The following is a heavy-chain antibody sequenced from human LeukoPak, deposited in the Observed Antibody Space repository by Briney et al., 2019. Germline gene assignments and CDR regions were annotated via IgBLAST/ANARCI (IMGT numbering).Heavy chain of an antibody. Sequence: ASVKVSCKASGYTFTGYYMHWVRQAPGQGLEWMGWINHNSGGTNYAQKFQGRVTMTRDTSISTAYMELSRLRSDDTAVYYWAISGLYGDYVALRFDPWGQGTLVTVSS. CDR2: INHNSGGT. V-gene: IGHV1-2*02. CDR1: GYTFTGYY. J-gene: IGHJ5*02. CDR3: AISGLYGDYVALRFDP. D-gene: IGHD4-17*01.